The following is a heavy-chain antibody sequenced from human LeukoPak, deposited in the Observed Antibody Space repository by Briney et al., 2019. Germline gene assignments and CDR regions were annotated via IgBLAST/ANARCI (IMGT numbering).Heavy chain of an antibody. CDR2: ISYDGSNK. D-gene: IGHD2-21*02. CDR3: ARERSSVVTDPRGFDY. Sequence: GRSLRLSCAASGFPFSSYAMHWVRQAPGKGLEWVAVISYDGSNKYYADSVKGRFTISRDNSKNTLYLQMNSLRAEDTAVYYCARERSSVVTDPRGFDYWGQGTLVTVSS. J-gene: IGHJ4*02. V-gene: IGHV3-30-3*01. CDR1: GFPFSSYA.